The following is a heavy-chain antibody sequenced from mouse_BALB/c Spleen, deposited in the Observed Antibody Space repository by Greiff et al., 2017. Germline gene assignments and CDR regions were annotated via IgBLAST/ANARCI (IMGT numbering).Heavy chain of an antibody. J-gene: IGHJ1*01. D-gene: IGHD2-2*01. CDR3: TRNGYDHWYFDV. CDR2: INPSNGGT. Sequence: VQLQQSGPELVKPGASVKLSCKASGYTFTSYYMYWVKQRPGQGLEWIGEINPSNGGTNFNEKFKSKATLTVDKSSSTAYMQLSSLTSEDSAVYYCTRNGYDHWYFDVWGAGTTVTVSS. V-gene: IGHV1S81*02. CDR1: GYTFTSYY.